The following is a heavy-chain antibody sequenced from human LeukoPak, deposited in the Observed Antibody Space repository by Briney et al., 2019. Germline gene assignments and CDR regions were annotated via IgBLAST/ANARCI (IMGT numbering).Heavy chain of an antibody. Sequence: PSETLSLTCTVSGGSISSSYWSWIRQPPGKGLEWIGYIYYSGSTNYNPSLKSRVTISVDTSKNQFSLKLSSVTAADTAVYYCARGGRGPDAFDIWGQGTMVTVSS. J-gene: IGHJ3*02. CDR1: GGSISSSY. V-gene: IGHV4-59*01. D-gene: IGHD3-10*01. CDR2: IYYSGST. CDR3: ARGGRGPDAFDI.